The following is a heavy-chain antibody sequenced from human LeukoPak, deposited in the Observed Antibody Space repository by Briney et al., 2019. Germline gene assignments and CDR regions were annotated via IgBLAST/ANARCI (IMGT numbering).Heavy chain of an antibody. D-gene: IGHD5-24*01. Sequence: SETLSLTCAVYGGSFSGYYWSWIRQPPGKGLEWIGEINHSGSTNYNPSLKSRVTISVNTSKNQFSLKLSSVTAADTAVYYCARTGDGYLFDYWGQGTLVTVSS. CDR3: ARTGDGYLFDY. J-gene: IGHJ4*02. CDR2: INHSGST. CDR1: GGSFSGYY. V-gene: IGHV4-34*01.